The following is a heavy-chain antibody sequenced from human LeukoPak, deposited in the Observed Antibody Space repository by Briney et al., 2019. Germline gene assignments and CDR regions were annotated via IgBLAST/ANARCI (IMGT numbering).Heavy chain of an antibody. CDR3: VKDGDDSGWNYFDY. Sequence: GRSLRLSCAASGFPFSNHGMHWVRQAPGKGLEWVAVISYDGRNKYYADSVKGRFTISRDNSQNTLSLQMNSPRAEDTAVYYCVKDGDDSGWNYFDYWGQGTLVTVSS. V-gene: IGHV3-30*18. CDR1: GFPFSNHG. CDR2: ISYDGRNK. J-gene: IGHJ4*02. D-gene: IGHD6-19*01.